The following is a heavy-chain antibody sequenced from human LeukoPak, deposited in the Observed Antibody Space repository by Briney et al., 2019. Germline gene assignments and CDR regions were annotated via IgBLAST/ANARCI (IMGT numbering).Heavy chain of an antibody. CDR1: GGSISGSTYS. J-gene: IGHJ4*02. V-gene: IGHV4-39*01. CDR3: ARHPPRDGSAFDY. CDR2: IFYSGNT. Sequence: PSETLSLTCTVSGGSISGSTYSWGWVRQPPGKGLEWIGKIFYSGNTYYSPSLKSRVTISVDTSKNQLSLKLGSVTAADTAVYYCARHPPRDGSAFDYWGQGTLVTVSS.